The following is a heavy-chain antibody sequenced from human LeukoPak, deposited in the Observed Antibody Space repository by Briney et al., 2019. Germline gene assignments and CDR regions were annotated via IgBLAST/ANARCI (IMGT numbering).Heavy chain of an antibody. J-gene: IGHJ6*03. CDR3: AKDGGGYYPSYYYYMDV. Sequence: GASVKVSCKASGGTFSSYAISWVRQAPGQGLEWMGGIIPIFGTANYAQKFQGRVTITADESTSTAYMELSSLRAEDTAVYYCAKDGGGYYPSYYYYMDVWGKGTTVTISS. D-gene: IGHD3-22*01. V-gene: IGHV1-69*13. CDR2: IIPIFGTA. CDR1: GGTFSSYA.